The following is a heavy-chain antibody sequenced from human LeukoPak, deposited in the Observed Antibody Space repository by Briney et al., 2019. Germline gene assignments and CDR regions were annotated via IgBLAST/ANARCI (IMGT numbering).Heavy chain of an antibody. CDR3: ARDAAMVRGVIWAVDY. Sequence: ASVKVSCKASGYTFTGYYMHWVRQAPGQGLEWMGWINPNSGGTNYAQKFQGRVTMTRDTSISTAYMELSRLRSDDTAVYYCARDAAMVRGVIWAVDYWGQGTLVTVSS. CDR1: GYTFTGYY. CDR2: INPNSGGT. V-gene: IGHV1-2*02. D-gene: IGHD3-10*01. J-gene: IGHJ4*02.